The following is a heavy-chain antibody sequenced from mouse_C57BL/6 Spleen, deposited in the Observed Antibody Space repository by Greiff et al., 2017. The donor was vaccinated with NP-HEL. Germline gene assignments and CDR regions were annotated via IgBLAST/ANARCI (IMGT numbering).Heavy chain of an antibody. CDR2: INPSNGGT. CDR1: GYTFTSYW. CDR3: TRGSDYYAMDY. V-gene: IGHV1-53*01. J-gene: IGHJ4*01. Sequence: QVQLQQPGTELVKPGASVKLSCKASGYTFTSYWMHWVKQRPGQGLEWIGNINPSNGGTNYNEKFKSKTTLTVDKSSSTAYMQSSSLTSEDSAVECGTRGSDYYAMDYWGQGTSVTVSS.